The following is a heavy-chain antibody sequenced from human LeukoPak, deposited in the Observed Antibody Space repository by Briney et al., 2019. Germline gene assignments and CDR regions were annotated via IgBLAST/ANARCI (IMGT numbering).Heavy chain of an antibody. CDR1: GFTFSSYA. Sequence: PGGSLRLSCVASGFTFSSYAMHWVRQAPGKGLEWVAVISYDGSNKYYADSVKGRFTISRDNSKNTLYLQMNSLRAEDTAVYYCAKDQRAHCSGGSCYRGAFDIWGQGTMVTVSS. V-gene: IGHV3-30-3*01. D-gene: IGHD2-15*01. CDR3: AKDQRAHCSGGSCYRGAFDI. CDR2: ISYDGSNK. J-gene: IGHJ3*02.